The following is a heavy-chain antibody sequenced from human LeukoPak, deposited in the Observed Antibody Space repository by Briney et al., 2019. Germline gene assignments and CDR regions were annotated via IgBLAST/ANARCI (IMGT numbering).Heavy chain of an antibody. CDR3: ARETKWIQLWNH. V-gene: IGHV1-2*02. CDR1: GYTFTGYY. D-gene: IGHD5-18*01. Sequence: GASVKVSCKASGYTFTGYYMHWVRQAPGQGLEWMGWINPNSGGTNYAQKFQGRVTMTRDTSSSTVYMELSRLRSDDTAVYYCARETKWIQLWNHWGQGTLVTVSS. CDR2: INPNSGGT. J-gene: IGHJ5*02.